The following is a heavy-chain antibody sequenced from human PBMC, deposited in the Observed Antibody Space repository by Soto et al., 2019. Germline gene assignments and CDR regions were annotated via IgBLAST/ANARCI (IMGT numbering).Heavy chain of an antibody. V-gene: IGHV1-18*01. Sequence: ASVKVSCKASGYRFTSYGISWVRQAPGQGLEWLGWISAYDDNTKYAQTPQGRVSMSTDTSTNTAYMELRSLRSDDTAMYYCARGGHYDSSGSRNYHYYGMNVWG. CDR2: ISAYDDNT. J-gene: IGHJ6*02. CDR1: GYRFTSYG. D-gene: IGHD3-22*01. CDR3: ARGGHYDSSGSRNYHYYGMNV.